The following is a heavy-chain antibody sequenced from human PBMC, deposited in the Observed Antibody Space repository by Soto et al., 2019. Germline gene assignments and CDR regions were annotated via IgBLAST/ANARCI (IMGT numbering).Heavy chain of an antibody. Sequence: GGSLRLSCAASGFTFSSYAMSWVRQAPGKGLEWVSAISGSGGSTYYADSVKGRFTISRDNSKNTLYLQMNSLRAEDTAVYYCANTGSSSYHYYYMDVWGKGTTVTVSS. J-gene: IGHJ6*03. V-gene: IGHV3-23*01. CDR1: GFTFSSYA. CDR2: ISGSGGST. CDR3: ANTGSSSYHYYYMDV. D-gene: IGHD6-6*01.